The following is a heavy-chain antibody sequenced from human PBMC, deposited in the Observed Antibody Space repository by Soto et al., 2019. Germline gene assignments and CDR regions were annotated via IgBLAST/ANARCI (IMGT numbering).Heavy chain of an antibody. D-gene: IGHD6-13*01. Sequence: GESLRLSCAASGFTFSSYAMSWVRQAPGKGLEWVSAISGSGGSTYYADSVKGRFTISRDNSKNTLYLQMNSLRAEDTAVYYCAKSLYSSSFSGMDVWGQGTTVTVSS. CDR2: ISGSGGST. J-gene: IGHJ6*02. CDR3: AKSLYSSSFSGMDV. CDR1: GFTFSSYA. V-gene: IGHV3-23*01.